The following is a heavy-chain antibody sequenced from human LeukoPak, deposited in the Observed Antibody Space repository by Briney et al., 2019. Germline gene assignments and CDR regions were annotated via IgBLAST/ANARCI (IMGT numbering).Heavy chain of an antibody. J-gene: IGHJ4*02. CDR3: ARGDNSGWYFFDY. V-gene: IGHV5-51*01. CDR1: GYSFTSHW. D-gene: IGHD6-19*01. CDR2: IYPGDSDT. Sequence: GESLKISCKASGYSFTSHWIGWVRQIPGKGLGWMGIIYPGDSDTRYSPSFQGQVTISADKSISTAYLQWSTLQAPDTAMYYCARGDNSGWYFFDYWGQGTLVTVSS.